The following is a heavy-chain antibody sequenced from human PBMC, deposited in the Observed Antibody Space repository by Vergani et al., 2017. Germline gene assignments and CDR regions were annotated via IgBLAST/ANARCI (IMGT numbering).Heavy chain of an antibody. CDR1: GFTFTSSA. CDR2: IVVGSGNT. CDR3: AASGISYYDFWSGYPLGMDV. J-gene: IGHJ6*02. Sequence: QMQLVQSGPEVKKPGTSVKVSCKASGFTFTSSAMQWVRQARGXRLEWIGWIVVGSGNTNYAQKFQERVTITRDMSTSTAYMELSSLRSEDTAVYYCAASGISYYDFWSGYPLGMDVWGQGTTVTVSS. D-gene: IGHD3-3*01. V-gene: IGHV1-58*02.